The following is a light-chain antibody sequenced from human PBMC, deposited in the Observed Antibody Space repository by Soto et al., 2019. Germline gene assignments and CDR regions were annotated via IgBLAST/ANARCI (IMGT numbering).Light chain of an antibody. V-gene: IGLV2-14*01. CDR2: EVI. Sequence: QSVLTRTASVSGSPGQSLTISCTGTSSDVGGYNYVSWYQQHPGKAPKVIIYEVINRPSGVSNRFSGSKSGNTASLTISGLQAEDEADYYCISYTSISTLVFGTGTKVTVL. CDR1: SSDVGGYNY. CDR3: ISYTSISTLV. J-gene: IGLJ1*01.